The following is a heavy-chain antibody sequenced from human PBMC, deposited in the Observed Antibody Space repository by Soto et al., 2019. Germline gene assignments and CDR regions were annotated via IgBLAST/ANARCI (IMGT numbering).Heavy chain of an antibody. Sequence: QLQLQESGPGLVKPSETLSLTCTVSGGSISSSSYYWGWIRQPPGKGLEWIGSIYYSGSTYYNPSLKSRVTISVDTSKNQFSLKLSSVTAADTAVYYCAGPYEAAGTFDYWGQGTLVTVSS. CDR3: AGPYEAAGTFDY. D-gene: IGHD6-13*01. J-gene: IGHJ4*02. CDR1: GGSISSSSYY. V-gene: IGHV4-39*01. CDR2: IYYSGST.